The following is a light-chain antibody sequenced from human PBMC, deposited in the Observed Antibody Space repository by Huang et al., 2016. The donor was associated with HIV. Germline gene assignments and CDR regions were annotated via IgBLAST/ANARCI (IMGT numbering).Light chain of an antibody. CDR2: GAS. V-gene: IGKV1-39*01. CDR1: QSINNF. J-gene: IGKJ1*01. CDR3: LQTLSFPPT. Sequence: DVQMTQSPSSLSASVGDSVTIACRPSQSINNFLNWYQQRPVEAPNLLIYGASSLRIGVPSRFSGSGSETDFTLTISSLQPEDFATYYCLQTLSFPPTFGQGTKV.